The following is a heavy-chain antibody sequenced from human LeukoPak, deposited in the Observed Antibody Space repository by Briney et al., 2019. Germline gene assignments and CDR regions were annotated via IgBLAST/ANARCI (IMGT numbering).Heavy chain of an antibody. CDR2: ISASGGST. CDR1: GFTFSSYA. J-gene: IGHJ5*02. Sequence: PGGSLRLSCAASGFTFSSYAMSWVRQAPGKGLEWVSTISASGGSTHYADSVRGRFTISRDNSKNTLYLQMNSLRAEDTAVYYCANKNDHGWFDPWGQGTLVTVSS. V-gene: IGHV3-23*01. CDR3: ANKNDHGWFDP.